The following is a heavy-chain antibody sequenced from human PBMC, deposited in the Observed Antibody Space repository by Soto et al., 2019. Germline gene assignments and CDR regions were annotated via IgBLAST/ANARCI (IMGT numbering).Heavy chain of an antibody. CDR3: ARGGHLWSMGLV. D-gene: IGHD5-18*01. Sequence: QVQLVQSGAEVKKPGSSMKVSCKASGGTFSSYAISWVRQAPGQGLEWMGGIIPIFGTANYAQQFQGRVTLPADESTSTAYMELSSLRSEDTAVYFCARGGHLWSMGLVWGQGTTVTVSS. CDR1: GGTFSSYA. J-gene: IGHJ6*02. CDR2: IIPIFGTA. V-gene: IGHV1-69*01.